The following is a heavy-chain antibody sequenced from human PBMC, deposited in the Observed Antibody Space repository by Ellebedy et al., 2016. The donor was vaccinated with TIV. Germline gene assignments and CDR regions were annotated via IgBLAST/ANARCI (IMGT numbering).Heavy chain of an antibody. CDR2: ISSSGSTI. Sequence: GGSLRLSXAASGFTFSDYYMSWIRQAPGKGLEWVSYISSSGSTIYYADSVKGRFTISRDNAKNSLYLQMNSLRAEDTAVYYCARDSPDFWSGYYTGLFDYWGQGTLVTVSS. V-gene: IGHV3-11*01. J-gene: IGHJ4*02. D-gene: IGHD3-3*01. CDR1: GFTFSDYY. CDR3: ARDSPDFWSGYYTGLFDY.